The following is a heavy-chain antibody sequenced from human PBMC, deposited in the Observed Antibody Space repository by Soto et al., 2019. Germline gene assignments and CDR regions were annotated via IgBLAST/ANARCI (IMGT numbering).Heavy chain of an antibody. V-gene: IGHV1-46*01. CDR3: ARDDNSMPVDGDFCYGMDV. D-gene: IGHD6-19*01. CDR2: INPRGGST. J-gene: IGHJ6*04. CDR1: GYTFTTYY. Sequence: ASVKVSCKASGYTFTTYYMHWVRQAPGQGLEWMGMINPRGGSTTYAQKFQGRVTMTRDTSTTNVYMELSSLRSEDTAVYCCARDDNSMPVDGDFCYGMDVWGKGTPLTVSS.